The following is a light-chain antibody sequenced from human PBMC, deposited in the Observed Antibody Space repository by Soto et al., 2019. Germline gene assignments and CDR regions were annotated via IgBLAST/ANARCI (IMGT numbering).Light chain of an antibody. V-gene: IGKV4-1*01. Sequence: DIVMTQSPDSLAVSLGERATINCKASQSVLYSSNNKNYLAWYQQKPGQPPNLLIYWASTRESGVPDRFSGSGSGTDFTLTISSLQAEEVAVYYCQQYYTTLVTFGGGTKVEIK. CDR3: QQYYTTLVT. J-gene: IGKJ4*01. CDR2: WAS. CDR1: QSVLYSSNNKNY.